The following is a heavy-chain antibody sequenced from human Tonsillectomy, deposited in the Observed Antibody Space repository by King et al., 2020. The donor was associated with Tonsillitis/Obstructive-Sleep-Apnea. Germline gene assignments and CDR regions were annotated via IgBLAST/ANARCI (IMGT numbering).Heavy chain of an antibody. CDR2: ISFDGSNK. J-gene: IGHJ5*02. V-gene: IGHV3-30*18. Sequence: VQLVESGGGVVQPGRSLRLSCAASGFTFSRYAMHWVRQAPGKGLEWVAVISFDGSNKNYADSVKGRFTISRDNSKNTQYLQMNSPRGEDTAVYYCAKELEEGGQGLTTDWFDPWGQGTLVTVSS. CDR3: AKELEEGGQGLTTDWFDP. D-gene: IGHD4-11*01. CDR1: GFTFSRYA.